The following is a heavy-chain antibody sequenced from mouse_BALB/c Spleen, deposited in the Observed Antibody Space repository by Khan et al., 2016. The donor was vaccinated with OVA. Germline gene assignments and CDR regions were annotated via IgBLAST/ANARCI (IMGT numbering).Heavy chain of an antibody. J-gene: IGHJ3*01. CDR2: IWAGGST. CDR1: GFSLTSYG. Sequence: VQLQESGPGLVAPSQSLSITCTVSGFSLTSYGVHWVRQPPGKGLEWLGIIWAGGSTNHNSALMSRLSISKDNSKSQVFLKMNSLQTDDTAMYYCARDTTATPYWGQGTLVTVSA. CDR3: ARDTTATPY. D-gene: IGHD1-2*01. V-gene: IGHV2-9*02.